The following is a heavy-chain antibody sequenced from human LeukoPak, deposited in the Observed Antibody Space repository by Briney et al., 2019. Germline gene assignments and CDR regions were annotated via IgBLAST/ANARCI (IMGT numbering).Heavy chain of an antibody. CDR2: MNPNSGNT. J-gene: IGHJ5*02. Sequence: ASVKVSCKASGYTFTSYDINWVRQATGQGLEWMGWMNPNSGNTGYAQKFQGRVTITRNTSISTAYMELSSLRSEDTAVYYCARGSSGWYGGDWFDPWGQEPWSPSPQ. D-gene: IGHD6-19*01. V-gene: IGHV1-8*03. CDR1: GYTFTSYD. CDR3: ARGSSGWYGGDWFDP.